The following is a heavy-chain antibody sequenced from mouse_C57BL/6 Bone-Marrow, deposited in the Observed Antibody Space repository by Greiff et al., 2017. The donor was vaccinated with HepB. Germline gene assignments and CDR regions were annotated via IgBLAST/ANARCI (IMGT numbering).Heavy chain of an antibody. Sequence: VQLQQSDAELVKPGASVKISCKVSGYTFTDHTIHWMKQRPEQGLEWIGYIYPRDGSTKYNEKFKGKATLTADKSSSTADIQLNSLTSEDSAVYFCARWGFYYYGSSYLDYWGQGTTLTVSS. D-gene: IGHD1-1*01. V-gene: IGHV1-78*01. CDR2: IYPRDGST. J-gene: IGHJ2*01. CDR1: GYTFTDHT. CDR3: ARWGFYYYGSSYLDY.